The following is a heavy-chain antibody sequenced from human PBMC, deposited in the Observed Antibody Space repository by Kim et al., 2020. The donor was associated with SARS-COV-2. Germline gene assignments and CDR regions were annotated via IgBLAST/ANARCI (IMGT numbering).Heavy chain of an antibody. CDR3: ATLGGQFDWLGGWFDP. Sequence: GESLKISCKGSGYSFTSYWISWVRQMPGKGLEWMGRIDPSDSYTNYSPSFQGHVTISADKSISTAYLQWSSLKASDTAMYYCATLGGQFDWLGGWFDPWGQGTLVTVSS. D-gene: IGHD3-9*01. CDR1: GYSFTSYW. J-gene: IGHJ5*02. CDR2: IDPSDSYT. V-gene: IGHV5-10-1*01.